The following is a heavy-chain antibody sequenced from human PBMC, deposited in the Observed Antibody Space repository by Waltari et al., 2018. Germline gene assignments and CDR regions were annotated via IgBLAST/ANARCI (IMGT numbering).Heavy chain of an antibody. J-gene: IGHJ5*02. D-gene: IGHD1-1*01. V-gene: IGHV4-39*01. CDR1: GGSISRSSYY. CDR2: IYYSGST. CDR3: ARHWKKREYRFDP. Sequence: QLQLQESGPGLVKPSETLSLTCTVSGGSISRSSYYWGWIRQAPGKGLEYIGSIYYSGSTDYNPTLESRVTISGDTSKNQFSLKLNSVTAADTAVYYCARHWKKREYRFDPWGQGTLVTVSS.